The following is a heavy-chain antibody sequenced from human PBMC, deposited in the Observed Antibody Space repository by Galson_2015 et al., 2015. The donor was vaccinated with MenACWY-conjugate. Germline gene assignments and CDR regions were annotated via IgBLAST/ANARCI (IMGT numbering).Heavy chain of an antibody. J-gene: IGHJ5*02. V-gene: IGHV4-61*06. Sequence: VWIASIYSRGTTPYNPSLKSPVTISVNTSKNQFSLKLTSVTAADTAMYYCAKGGGIAASGHNWFDPWGQGTLVIVSS. D-gene: IGHD6-25*01. CDR3: AKGGGIAASGHNWFDP. CDR2: IYSRGTT.